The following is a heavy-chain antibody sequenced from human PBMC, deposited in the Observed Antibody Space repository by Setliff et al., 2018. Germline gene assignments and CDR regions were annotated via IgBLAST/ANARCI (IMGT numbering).Heavy chain of an antibody. CDR2: IIQSGAT. V-gene: IGHV3-23*01. Sequence: SCKASGGTFSSYGISWVRQAPGKGLEWVSGIIQSGATFYADSVKGRFTTSRDNSKSSVFLHINSVTAEDTAIYYCAKDRVNDGVWDFDSWGPGILVTVSS. CDR3: AKDRVNDGVWDFDS. CDR1: GGTFSSYG. J-gene: IGHJ4*02. D-gene: IGHD2-8*01.